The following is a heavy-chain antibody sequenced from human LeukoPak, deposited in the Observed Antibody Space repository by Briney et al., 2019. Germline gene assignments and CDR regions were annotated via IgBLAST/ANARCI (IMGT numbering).Heavy chain of an antibody. J-gene: IGHJ4*02. D-gene: IGHD3-10*01. CDR3: ARDTDTGNYYGSGSYYSPPGY. Sequence: ASVKVSCKASGGTFSSYAISWVRQAPGQGLEWMGWISAYNGNTNYAQKFQGRVTMTTDTFTSTAYMELRSLRSDDTDMYHCARDTDTGNYYGSGSYYSPPGYWGQGTLVTVSS. CDR2: ISAYNGNT. V-gene: IGHV1-18*01. CDR1: GGTFSSYA.